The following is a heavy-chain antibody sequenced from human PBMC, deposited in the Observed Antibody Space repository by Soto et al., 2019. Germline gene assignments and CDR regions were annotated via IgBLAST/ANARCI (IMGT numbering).Heavy chain of an antibody. CDR2: INYSGST. J-gene: IGHJ6*02. CDR3: ARGVVYRDVGLAYGMDV. V-gene: IGHV4-34*01. D-gene: IGHD3-22*01. Sequence: PSETLSLTCAVYGESFSNHYWTWIRQSPGKGLEWVGEINYSGSTRYNWSLGSRVTISVDTSKNQFSLMVTSVTAEDTAVYYCARGVVYRDVGLAYGMDVGGQGTTVTVSS. CDR1: GESFSNHY.